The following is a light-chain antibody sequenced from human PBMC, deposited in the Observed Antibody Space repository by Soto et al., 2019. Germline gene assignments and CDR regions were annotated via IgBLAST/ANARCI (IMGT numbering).Light chain of an antibody. V-gene: IGKV1-27*01. CDR2: AAS. CDR1: QSISSN. J-gene: IGKJ3*01. Sequence: DIQMTQSPSSLSASVGDRVTLTCRASQSISSNLAWYQQQQGKVPKRLIYAASTLPAGVPSRFSGSGSGTDFTLTISSLQPEDVAPYYCQKYNSAPFTFGHGTKVDIK. CDR3: QKYNSAPFT.